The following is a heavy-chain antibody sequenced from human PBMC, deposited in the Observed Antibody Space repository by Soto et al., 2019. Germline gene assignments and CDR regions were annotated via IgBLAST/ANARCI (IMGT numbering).Heavy chain of an antibody. CDR3: GRGPSPRAPAGGTPYYYAMDV. Sequence: ASLKVSCTTSGYAFTAYYIKCVRQASLQLLEWMGWMNPINGATGTARRFQGRVSLSRNTATGTAYLELTSLRSDDTAVYYCGRGPSPRAPAGGTPYYYAMDVWGQGTTVTVSS. CDR2: MNPINGAT. J-gene: IGHJ6*02. CDR1: GYAFTAYY. D-gene: IGHD6-13*01. V-gene: IGHV1-8*02.